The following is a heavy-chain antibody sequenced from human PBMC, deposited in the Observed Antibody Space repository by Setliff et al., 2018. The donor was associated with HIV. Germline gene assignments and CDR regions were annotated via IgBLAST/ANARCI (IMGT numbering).Heavy chain of an antibody. CDR2: IYPGDSDT. Sequence: GESLKISCKGSGYSFTSYWIGWVRQMPGKGLEWMGIIYPGDSDTRYSPSFQGQVTISADKSISTAYLQWSSLKASDTAMYYCARPPKSYGSGSDAFDIWGQGTVVTVSS. CDR3: ARPPKSYGSGSDAFDI. CDR1: GYSFTSYW. D-gene: IGHD3-10*01. V-gene: IGHV5-51*01. J-gene: IGHJ3*02.